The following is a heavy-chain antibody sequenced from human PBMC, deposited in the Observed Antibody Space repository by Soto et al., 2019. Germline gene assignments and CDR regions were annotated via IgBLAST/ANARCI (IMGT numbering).Heavy chain of an antibody. J-gene: IGHJ4*02. D-gene: IGHD2-21*01. Sequence: SVKVSCKASGGTFSSYAISWVRQAPGQGLEWMGGIIPIFGTANYAQKFQGRVTITADESTSTAYMELSSLRSEDTAVYYCARDGGALDCYITLYYFDYWGQGTLVTVSS. V-gene: IGHV1-69*01. CDR2: IIPIFGTA. CDR3: ARDGGALDCYITLYYFDY. CDR1: GGTFSSYA.